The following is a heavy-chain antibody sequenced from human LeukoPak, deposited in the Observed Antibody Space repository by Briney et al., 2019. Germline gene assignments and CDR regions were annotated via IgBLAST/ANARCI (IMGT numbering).Heavy chain of an antibody. J-gene: IGHJ3*02. CDR1: GFTVSSNY. V-gene: IGHV3-66*02. CDR3: ARDPYYYDSSGHDAFDI. Sequence: GGSLRLSCAASGFTVSSNYMSWVRQAPGKRLEWVSVIYSGGSTYYADSVKGRFTISRDNSKNTLYLQMNSLRAEDTAVYYCARDPYYYDSSGHDAFDIWGQGTMVTVSS. CDR2: IYSGGST. D-gene: IGHD3-22*01.